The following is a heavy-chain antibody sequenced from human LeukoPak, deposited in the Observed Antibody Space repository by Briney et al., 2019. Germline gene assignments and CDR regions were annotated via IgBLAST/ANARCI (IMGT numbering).Heavy chain of an antibody. CDR3: ARNSEGGYYGSGRGYYFDY. CDR2: ISYDGSNK. CDR1: GFTFSSYA. Sequence: GRSLRLSCAASGFTFSSYAMHWVRQAPGKGLEWVAVISYDGSNKYYADSVKGRFTISRDNSKNTLYLQMNSLRAEDTAVYYCARNSEGGYYGSGRGYYFDYWGQGTLVTVSS. D-gene: IGHD3-10*01. V-gene: IGHV3-30*04. J-gene: IGHJ4*02.